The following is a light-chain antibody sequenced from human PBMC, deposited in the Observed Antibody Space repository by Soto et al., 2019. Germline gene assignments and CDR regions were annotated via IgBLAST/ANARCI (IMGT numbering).Light chain of an antibody. CDR2: AAS. CDR1: HGISKS. V-gene: IGKV1D-16*01. Sequence: DIQITQSPSSLSASVGDIVTITCRASHGISKSLGWYQQKPEKAPKSLIYAASSLQSGVPSRLSGSGYGTEFTLTISSLKPEDFETYYCQQYITYTITFGHGTRLEIK. CDR3: QQYITYTIT. J-gene: IGKJ5*01.